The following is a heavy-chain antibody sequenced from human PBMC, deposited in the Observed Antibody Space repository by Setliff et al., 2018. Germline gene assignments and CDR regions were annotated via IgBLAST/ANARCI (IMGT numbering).Heavy chain of an antibody. V-gene: IGHV4-38-2*02. CDR2: IGHTGSI. Sequence: SETLSLTCTVSGYSISSGHIWGWIRQPPGKGLEWVGNIGHTGSINYNPSLKSRLTISRDTSKNQVSLKSNSVTATDTAVYYCARDLGHGGDSDYWGQGILVTVSS. CDR3: ARDLGHGGDSDY. J-gene: IGHJ4*02. D-gene: IGHD2-21*02. CDR1: GYSISSGHI.